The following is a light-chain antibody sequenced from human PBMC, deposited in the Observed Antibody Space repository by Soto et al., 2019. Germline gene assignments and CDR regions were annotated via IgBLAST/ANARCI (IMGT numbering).Light chain of an antibody. CDR1: SCDVGGYNY. CDR2: EVS. CDR3: SSYTSSSTPV. V-gene: IGLV2-14*01. J-gene: IGLJ2*01. Sequence: QSALTQPASVSGSPGQSITISCTGTSCDVGGYNYVSWYQQHPDKAPKLMIYEVSNRPSGVSNRFSGSKSGNTASLTISGLQAEDEADYYCSSYTSSSTPVFGGGTKVTVL.